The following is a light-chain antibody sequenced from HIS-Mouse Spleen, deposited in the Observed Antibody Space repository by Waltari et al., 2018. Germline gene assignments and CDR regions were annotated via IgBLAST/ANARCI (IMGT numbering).Light chain of an antibody. CDR2: EDN. CDR1: SGSIASNY. Sequence: NFMLTQPHSVSESPGKTVTISCTGSSGSIASNYVQWYQQRPGSAPTTVIYEDNQRPPGVPDRFSGSSDSSSNSASLTISGLKTEDEADYYCQSYDSSNWVFGGGTKLTVL. CDR3: QSYDSSNWV. V-gene: IGLV6-57*02. J-gene: IGLJ3*02.